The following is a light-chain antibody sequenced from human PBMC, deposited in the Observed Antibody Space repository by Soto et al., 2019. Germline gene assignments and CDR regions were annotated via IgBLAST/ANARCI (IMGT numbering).Light chain of an antibody. CDR2: WAS. J-gene: IGKJ1*01. CDR3: QQYYSTWR. CDR1: QSVLYSSNNKNY. V-gene: IGKV4-1*01. Sequence: DIVMTQPPDSLAVSLGERATINCKSSQSVLYSSNNKNYLAWYQQKQGQPPKLLIYWASTRESGVPDRFNGSGSGTDFTLTISSLQAEDVAVYYCQQYYSTWRFGQGTKVEIK.